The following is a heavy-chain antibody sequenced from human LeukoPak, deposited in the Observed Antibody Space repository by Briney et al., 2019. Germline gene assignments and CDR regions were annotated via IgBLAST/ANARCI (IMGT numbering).Heavy chain of an antibody. CDR3: ARGVAVAGIYYYYGMDV. CDR1: GYTFTSYG. Sequence: ASVKVSCKASGYTFTSYGISWVRQAPGQGLEWMGWISAYNGNTNYAQNLQGRVTMTTDTSTSTAYMELKSLRSDDTAVYYCARGVAVAGIYYYYGMDVWGQGTTVTVSS. J-gene: IGHJ6*02. V-gene: IGHV1-18*01. CDR2: ISAYNGNT. D-gene: IGHD6-19*01.